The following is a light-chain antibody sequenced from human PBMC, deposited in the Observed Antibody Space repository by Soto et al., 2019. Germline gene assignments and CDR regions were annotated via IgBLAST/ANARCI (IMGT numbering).Light chain of an antibody. J-gene: IGKJ1*01. CDR3: QQYNTYWT. CDR1: QSIDRW. V-gene: IGKV1-5*01. Sequence: DIQMTQSPSTLSASVGDRVTITCRASQSIDRWLAWYQQRPGKAPELLIYDASILQGGVPSRFSGSRSGTEFTLSISSLQPGDFATYYCQQYNTYWTFGQGTKVEMK. CDR2: DAS.